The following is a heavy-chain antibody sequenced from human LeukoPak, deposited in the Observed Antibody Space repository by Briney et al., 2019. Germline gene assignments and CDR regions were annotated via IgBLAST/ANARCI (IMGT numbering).Heavy chain of an antibody. V-gene: IGHV3-11*01. CDR1: GFTFSDYY. Sequence: GGSLRLSCAASGFTFSDYYMSWIRQAPGKGLEWVSYISSSGSTIYYADSVKGRFTISRDNSKNTLYLQMNSLRAEDTAVYYCARAEDTAMVLDAFDIWGQGTMVTVSS. CDR2: ISSSGSTI. J-gene: IGHJ3*02. D-gene: IGHD5-18*01. CDR3: ARAEDTAMVLDAFDI.